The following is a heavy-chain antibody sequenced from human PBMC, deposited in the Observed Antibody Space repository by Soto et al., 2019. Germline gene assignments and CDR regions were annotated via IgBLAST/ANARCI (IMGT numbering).Heavy chain of an antibody. CDR2: IYYSGST. J-gene: IGHJ4*02. V-gene: IGHV4-39*01. D-gene: IGHD4-17*01. Sequence: QLQLQESGPGLVKPSETLSLTCTVSGGSISSSSYYWGWIRQPPGKGLEWIGSIYYSGSTYYNPSLKSRVTISVDMSKNQFSLKLSSVTAADTAVYYCARQTTVIRDFDYWGQGTLVTVSS. CDR3: ARQTTVIRDFDY. CDR1: GGSISSSSYY.